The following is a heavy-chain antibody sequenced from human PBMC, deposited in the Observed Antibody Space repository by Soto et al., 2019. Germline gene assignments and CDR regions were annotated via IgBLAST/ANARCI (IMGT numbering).Heavy chain of an antibody. Sequence: SETLSLTCTVSGGSVSSGSYYWSWIRQPPGKGPEWIGYIYYSGSTNYNPSLKSRVTISVDTSKNQFSLKLSSVTAADTAVYYCARVNIYDFWSGYSKTYYYYGMDVWGQGTTVTVSS. V-gene: IGHV4-61*01. CDR3: ARVNIYDFWSGYSKTYYYYGMDV. D-gene: IGHD3-3*01. CDR2: IYYSGST. CDR1: GGSVSSGSYY. J-gene: IGHJ6*02.